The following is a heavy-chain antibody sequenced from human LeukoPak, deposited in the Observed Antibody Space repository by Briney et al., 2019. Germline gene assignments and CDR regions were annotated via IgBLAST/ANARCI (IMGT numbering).Heavy chain of an antibody. J-gene: IGHJ6*02. CDR3: VPRSRGMDV. D-gene: IGHD3-10*01. CDR2: LYSGGTT. CDR1: GFTVSSNY. Sequence: GESLRLSCAASGFTVSSNYMSWVRQAPGEGLEWVSALYSGGTTYYADSVKGRFIISRDNSKYTLYLQMNSLRAEDTAVYYCVPRSRGMDVWGQGTTVIVSS. V-gene: IGHV3-53*01.